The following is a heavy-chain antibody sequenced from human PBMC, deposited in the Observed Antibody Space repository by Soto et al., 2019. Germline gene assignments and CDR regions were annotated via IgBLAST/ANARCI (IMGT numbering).Heavy chain of an antibody. CDR3: AKGYRYYYDSSGYYDAAFDI. V-gene: IGHV3-23*01. D-gene: IGHD3-22*01. CDR1: GFTFSSYA. CDR2: ISGSGGST. J-gene: IGHJ3*02. Sequence: PGGSLRLSCAASGFTFSSYAMSWVRQAPGKGLEWVSAISGSGGSTYYADSVKGRFTISRDNSKNTLYLQINSLRAEDTAVYYCAKGYRYYYDSSGYYDAAFDIWGQGTMVT.